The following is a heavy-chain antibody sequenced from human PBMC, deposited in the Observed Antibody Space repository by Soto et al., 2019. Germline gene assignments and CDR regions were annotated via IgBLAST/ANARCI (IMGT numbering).Heavy chain of an antibody. V-gene: IGHV3-30*18. D-gene: IGHD3-22*01. CDR1: GFTFSSYG. CDR2: ISYDGSNK. Sequence: QVQLVESGGGVVQPERSLRLSCAASGFTFSSYGMHWVRQAPGKGLEWVAVISYDGSNKYYADSVKGRFTISRDNSKNTLYLQMNSLRAEDTAVYYCAKDGPYDTTLGAFDIWGQGTMVTVSS. CDR3: AKDGPYDTTLGAFDI. J-gene: IGHJ3*02.